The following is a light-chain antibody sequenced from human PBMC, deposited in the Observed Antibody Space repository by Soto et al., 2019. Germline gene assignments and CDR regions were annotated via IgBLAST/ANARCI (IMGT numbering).Light chain of an antibody. CDR2: SDA. Sequence: QSVLTQPPSASGTPGQRVTISCSGSSPNIGSNYVYWYQQLPGTAPKLLIYSDAQRPSGVPDRISGSKSGTSASLAIRGLRSEDEGDYYCAAWYDSLSGPVFDGGTKLTVL. CDR3: AAWYDSLSGPV. J-gene: IGLJ3*02. V-gene: IGLV1-47*01. CDR1: SPNIGSNY.